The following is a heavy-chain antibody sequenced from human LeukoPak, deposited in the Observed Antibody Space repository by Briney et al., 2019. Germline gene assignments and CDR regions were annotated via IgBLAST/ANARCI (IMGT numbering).Heavy chain of an antibody. V-gene: IGHV4-34*01. J-gene: IGHJ5*02. Sequence: SVTLSLTCAVYGGSFSGYYWSWIRQPPGKGLDWIGEINHSGSTNYNPSLKSRVTISVDTSKNQFSLKLSSVTAADTAVYYCARGRWYYYGSGSYCWFDPWGQGTLVTVSS. CDR1: GGSFSGYY. CDR3: ARGRWYYYGSGSYCWFDP. CDR2: INHSGST. D-gene: IGHD3-10*01.